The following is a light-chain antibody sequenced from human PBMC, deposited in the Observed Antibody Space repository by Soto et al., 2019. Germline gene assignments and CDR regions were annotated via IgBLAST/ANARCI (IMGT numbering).Light chain of an antibody. Sequence: DVQLTQYPSFLSASVGDRVTINCRASQGISSYLAWYQQKPRKAPEVLIFGASTLQSGVPSRFSGSGSGTEFTLTISSPQPEDFATYYCQQLMSYPITFGQGTRLEI. CDR1: QGISSY. V-gene: IGKV1-9*01. CDR3: QQLMSYPIT. J-gene: IGKJ5*01. CDR2: GAS.